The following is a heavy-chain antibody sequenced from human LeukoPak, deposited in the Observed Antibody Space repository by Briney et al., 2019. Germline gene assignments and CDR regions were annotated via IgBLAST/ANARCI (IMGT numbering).Heavy chain of an antibody. CDR2: IYSSGST. J-gene: IGHJ6*03. CDR3: ARILAATAGSMDV. V-gene: IGHV4-59*01. CDR1: GGSISGYC. D-gene: IGHD1-14*01. Sequence: PSETLSLTCTVSGGSISGYCWSWIRQPPGKGLEWIGYIYSSGSTNYNPSPKSRVTISEDTSKNQFSLNLTSVTAADTAVYYCARILAATAGSMDVWGRGTTVTVSS.